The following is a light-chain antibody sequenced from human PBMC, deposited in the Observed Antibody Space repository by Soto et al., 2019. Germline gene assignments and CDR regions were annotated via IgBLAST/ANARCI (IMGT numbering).Light chain of an antibody. CDR1: QYINNH. Sequence: DIQMTQSPSSLSASIGDRVTITCRASQYINNHLNWYRQKPGKAPELLIYAASSLQSGVPSRFSGSGSGTDFTLTITSLQPEDFATYSCQPTNIFPWTFGQGTKVDIK. V-gene: IGKV1-39*01. CDR3: QPTNIFPWT. J-gene: IGKJ1*01. CDR2: AAS.